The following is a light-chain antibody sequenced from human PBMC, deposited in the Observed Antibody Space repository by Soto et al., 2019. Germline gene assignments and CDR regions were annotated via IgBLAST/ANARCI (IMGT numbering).Light chain of an antibody. CDR3: YSFTSSNTYV. CDR1: SSDVGSYNR. CDR2: EVS. V-gene: IGLV2-18*02. J-gene: IGLJ1*01. Sequence: QSALTQPPSVSGSPGQSVAISCTGTSSDVGSYNRVSWYQQAPGTAPKVMIYEVSNRPSGIPDRFSVSKSGNTASLTISGLQPEDEADYYCYSFTSSNTYVFGTGTKLTVL.